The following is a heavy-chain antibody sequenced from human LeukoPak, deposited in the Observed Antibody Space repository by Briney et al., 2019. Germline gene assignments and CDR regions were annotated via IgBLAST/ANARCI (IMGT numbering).Heavy chain of an antibody. CDR2: MNPVSGNA. V-gene: IGHV1-8*01. J-gene: IGHJ4*02. Sequence: ASVKVSCKAVGDTFSIYGISWVRQAPGQGLEWMGWMNPVSGNAGSAQKFQGRVTLTRDTSMSTAYMEVTSLRSDDTAFYYCARAPMGRGALYWGQGTLVTVNS. D-gene: IGHD3-10*01. CDR1: GDTFSIYG. CDR3: ARAPMGRGALY.